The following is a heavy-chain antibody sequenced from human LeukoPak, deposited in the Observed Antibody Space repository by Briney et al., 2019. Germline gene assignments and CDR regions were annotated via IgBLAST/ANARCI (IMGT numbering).Heavy chain of an antibody. D-gene: IGHD2-15*01. CDR3: AREDGYCSGGNCYSYFDS. V-gene: IGHV3-7*01. J-gene: IGHJ4*02. CDR1: GFTFSHFW. CDR2: IKRTGSET. Sequence: GGSLRLSCAASGFTFSHFWMSWVRQAPGKGLEWVAYIKRTGSETYYVDSVKGRFTITRDNTRNSLFLQMYSLRAEDTAVYFCAREDGYCSGGNCYSYFDSWGQGTLVTVSS.